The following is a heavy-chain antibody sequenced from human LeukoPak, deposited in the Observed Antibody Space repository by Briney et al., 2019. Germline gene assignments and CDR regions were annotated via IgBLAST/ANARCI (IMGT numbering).Heavy chain of an antibody. CDR2: ISGSGISR. CDR1: GFTFSSFA. Sequence: GGPLRLSYAASGFTFSSFAMNWVRQAPGKGLEWVSGISGSGISRGYADSVKGRFTISRDNSKNTVLLQMDSLRAEDTAIYYCAKRSGVYSDNSGVYDYWGQGSLVTVSS. D-gene: IGHD4-11*01. V-gene: IGHV3-23*01. J-gene: IGHJ4*02. CDR3: AKRSGVYSDNSGVYDY.